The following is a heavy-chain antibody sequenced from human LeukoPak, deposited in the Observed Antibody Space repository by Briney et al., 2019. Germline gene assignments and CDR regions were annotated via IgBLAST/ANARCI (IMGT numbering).Heavy chain of an antibody. J-gene: IGHJ4*02. CDR1: GFTFSSYW. V-gene: IGHV3-7*01. Sequence: GGSLRLSCAASGFTFSSYWMSWVRQAPGKGLEWVANIKQDGSEKYYVDSVKGRSTISRDNAKNSLYLQMNSLRAEDTAVYYCAVKRTRGYSGYEPFDYWGQGTLVTVSS. CDR3: AVKRTRGYSGYEPFDY. CDR2: IKQDGSEK. D-gene: IGHD5-12*01.